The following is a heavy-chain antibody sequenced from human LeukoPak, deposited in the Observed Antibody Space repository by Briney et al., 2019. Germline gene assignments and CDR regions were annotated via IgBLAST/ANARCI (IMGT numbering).Heavy chain of an antibody. CDR1: GGSISSYY. J-gene: IGHJ4*02. D-gene: IGHD1-26*01. V-gene: IGHV4-4*09. CDR2: IYTSGSA. Sequence: SETLSLTCTVSGGSISSYYWSWIRQSPGKGLEWIGYIYTSGSANYNPSLKSRVTISVDTSKNQFSLKLSSVTAADTAVYYCARHPTYSGSYEDWGQGTLVTVSS. CDR3: ARHPTYSGSYED.